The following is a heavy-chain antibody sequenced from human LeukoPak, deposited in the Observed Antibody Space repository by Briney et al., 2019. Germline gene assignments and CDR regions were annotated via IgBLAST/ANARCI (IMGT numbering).Heavy chain of an antibody. CDR3: ARHLNPGRRLLWFGDYYYYYGMDV. V-gene: IGHV4-39*01. J-gene: IGHJ6*02. CDR1: GGSISSSSYY. Sequence: PSETLSLTCTVSGGSISSSSYYWGWIRQPPGKGLEWIGSIYYSGSTYYNPSLKSRVTIPVDTSKNQFSLKLSSVTAADTAVYYCARHLNPGRRLLWFGDYYYYYGMDVWGQGTTVTVSS. D-gene: IGHD3-10*01. CDR2: IYYSGST.